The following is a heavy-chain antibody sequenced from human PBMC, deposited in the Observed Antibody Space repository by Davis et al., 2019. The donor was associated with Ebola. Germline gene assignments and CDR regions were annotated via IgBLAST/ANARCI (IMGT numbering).Heavy chain of an antibody. CDR1: GGSISSYY. Sequence: MPSETLSLTCTVSGGSISSYYWSWIRQPPGKGLEWIGYIYYSGSTNYNPSLKSRVTISVDTSKNQFSLKLSSVTAADTAVYYCARGYSSSWPFNWGQGTLVTVSS. CDR2: IYYSGST. V-gene: IGHV4-59*12. J-gene: IGHJ4*02. CDR3: ARGYSSSWPFN. D-gene: IGHD6-13*01.